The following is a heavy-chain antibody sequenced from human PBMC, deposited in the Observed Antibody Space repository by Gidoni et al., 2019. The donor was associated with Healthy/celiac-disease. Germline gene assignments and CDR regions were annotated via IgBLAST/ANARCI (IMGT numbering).Heavy chain of an antibody. Sequence: QLQLQESGPGLVKPSETLSLTCTVSGGPLSSSSSYWGWLRQPPGKGLEWIGSIHYSVSPYKNPSLKSRVTISVDTSKNQFSLKLSYVTAADTAVYYCERQGMITFGGVIVIPNWFDPWGQGTLVTVSS. J-gene: IGHJ5*02. D-gene: IGHD3-16*02. CDR2: IHYSVSP. V-gene: IGHV4-39*01. CDR3: ERQGMITFGGVIVIPNWFDP. CDR1: GGPLSSSSSY.